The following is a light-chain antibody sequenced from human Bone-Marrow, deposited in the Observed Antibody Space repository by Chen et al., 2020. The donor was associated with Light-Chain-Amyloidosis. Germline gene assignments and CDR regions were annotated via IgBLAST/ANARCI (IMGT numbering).Light chain of an antibody. Sequence: YVLTQPSSVSVAPGQTATIACGGNNIGSTSVPWYQQTPGQAPLLVVYDDSDRPSGIPERLSGTNAGNTATLTISRVAAGDEADYYCQVCDRSRDRPVFGGGTKLTVL. J-gene: IGLJ3*02. V-gene: IGLV3-21*02. CDR1: NIGSTS. CDR2: DDS. CDR3: QVCDRSRDRPV.